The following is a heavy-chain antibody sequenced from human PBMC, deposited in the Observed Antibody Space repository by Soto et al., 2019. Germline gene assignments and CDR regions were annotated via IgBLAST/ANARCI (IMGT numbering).Heavy chain of an antibody. CDR3: ARVGTGGDSGSYYFPFSVVDY. Sequence: GASVKVSCNPSGSTFTSYGISWVRQAPGQGLEWMEWISAYDGNTNYAQKLQGRVTMTTDTSTITAYMELRSLRSDGTAVYYCARVGTGGDSGSYYFPFSVVDYWGQGTLVTVSS. V-gene: IGHV1-18*01. D-gene: IGHD1-26*01. CDR1: GSTFTSYG. J-gene: IGHJ4*02. CDR2: ISAYDGNT.